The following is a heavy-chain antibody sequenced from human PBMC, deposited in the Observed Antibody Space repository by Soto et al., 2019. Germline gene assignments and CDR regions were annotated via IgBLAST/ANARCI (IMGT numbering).Heavy chain of an antibody. CDR1: GGSISSGGYY. CDR2: IYYSGST. Sequence: PSETLSLTCTVSGGSISSGGYYWSWIRQHPGKGLEWIGYIYYSGSTYYNPSLKSRVTISVDTSKNQFSLKLSSVTAADTAVYYCASHLPGGAYYDFWSGYSGTYYYYGMDVWGQGTTVTVSS. J-gene: IGHJ6*02. CDR3: ASHLPGGAYYDFWSGYSGTYYYYGMDV. V-gene: IGHV4-31*03. D-gene: IGHD3-3*01.